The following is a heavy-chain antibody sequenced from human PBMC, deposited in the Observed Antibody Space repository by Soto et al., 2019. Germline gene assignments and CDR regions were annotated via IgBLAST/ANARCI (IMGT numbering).Heavy chain of an antibody. V-gene: IGHV1-69*13. CDR2: IIPIFGTA. CDR3: ASVYCSGGSCYSWGAFDI. D-gene: IGHD2-15*01. Sequence: AVKVSCKASGCTFSSYAISWVRQAPGQGLEWMGGIIPIFGTANYAQKFQGRVTITADESTSTAYMELSSLRSEDTAVYYCASVYCSGGSCYSWGAFDIWGQGTMVTVSS. CDR1: GCTFSSYA. J-gene: IGHJ3*02.